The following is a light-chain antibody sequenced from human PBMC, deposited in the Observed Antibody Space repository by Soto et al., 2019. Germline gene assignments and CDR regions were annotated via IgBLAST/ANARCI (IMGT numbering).Light chain of an antibody. CDR1: QDISNY. J-gene: IGKJ1*01. V-gene: IGKV1-5*03. CDR3: QQYDSSSVT. Sequence: DVHMTQSPSSLSASVGYRFTITCQASQDISNYLNWYQQKPGKAPKLLIYKASTLKSGVPSRFSGSGSGTEFTLTISSLPPEDFATYYCQQYDSSSVTFGQGTKVDIK. CDR2: KAS.